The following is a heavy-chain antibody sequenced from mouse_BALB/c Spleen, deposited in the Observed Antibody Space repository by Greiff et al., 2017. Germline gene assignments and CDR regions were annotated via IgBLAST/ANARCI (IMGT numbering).Heavy chain of an antibody. V-gene: IGHV3-8*02. CDR2: ISYSGST. D-gene: IGHD1-1*01. Sequence: DVKLQESGPSLVKPSQSLSLTCSVTGDSITSGYWNWIRQFPGNKLEYMGYISYSGSTYYNPSLTSRISITRDTSKNQYYLQLHSVTTEDTATYYGERRPYYYGSRYWYFDDWGAGTTVTVSS. J-gene: IGHJ1*01. CDR1: GDSITSGY. CDR3: ERRPYYYGSRYWYFDD.